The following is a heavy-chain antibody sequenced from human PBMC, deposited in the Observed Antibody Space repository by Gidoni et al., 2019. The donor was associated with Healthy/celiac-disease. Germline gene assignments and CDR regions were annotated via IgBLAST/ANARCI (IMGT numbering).Heavy chain of an antibody. CDR3: ARERPGYCSSTSCLNWFDP. D-gene: IGHD2-2*01. CDR1: GGTFSSYA. V-gene: IGHV1-69*01. CDR2: IIPIFGTA. J-gene: IGHJ5*02. Sequence: QVQLVQSGAEVKKPGSSVKVSCKASGGTFSSYAMRWVRQAPGQGLEWMGGIIPIFGTANYAQKFQGRVTITADESTSTAYMELSSLRSEDTAVYYCARERPGYCSSTSCLNWFDPWGQGTLVTVSS.